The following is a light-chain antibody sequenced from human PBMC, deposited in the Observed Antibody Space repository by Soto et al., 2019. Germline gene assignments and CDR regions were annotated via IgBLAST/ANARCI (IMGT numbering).Light chain of an antibody. V-gene: IGLV1-40*01. CDR2: GNS. J-gene: IGLJ3*02. CDR1: SSNIGAGYD. CDR3: QSYDSSLSGDWV. Sequence: QSVLTQPPSVSGAPGQRVTISCTGSSSNIGAGYDVHWYQQLPGTAPKLLIYGNSNRPSGVPDRFSGSKSGTSASLAITGLQAEDEADYYCQSYDSSLSGDWVFGGGTKHTVL.